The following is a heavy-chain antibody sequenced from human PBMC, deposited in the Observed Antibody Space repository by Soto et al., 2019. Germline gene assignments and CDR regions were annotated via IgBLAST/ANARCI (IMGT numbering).Heavy chain of an antibody. CDR2: INPSGGST. CDR1: GYTFTSYY. V-gene: IGHV1-46*01. CDR3: AREVQLGPSYYYYGMDV. J-gene: IGHJ6*02. D-gene: IGHD6-6*01. Sequence: AASVKVSCKASGYTFTSYYMHWVRQAPGQGLEWMGIINPSGGSTSYAQKFQGRVTMTRDTSTSTVYMELSSLRSEDTAVYYCAREVQLGPSYYYYGMDVWGQGTTVTVYS.